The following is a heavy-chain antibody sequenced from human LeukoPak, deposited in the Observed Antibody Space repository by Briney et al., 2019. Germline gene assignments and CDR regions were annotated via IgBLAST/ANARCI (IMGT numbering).Heavy chain of an antibody. CDR2: IGAYNDNT. D-gene: IGHD4-17*01. V-gene: IGHV1-18*01. J-gene: IGHJ4*02. CDR3: ARAGAAVTMFFDF. CDR1: GYTFSDFG. Sequence: ASVKVSCKASGYTFSDFGITWVRQAPGQGVEWMGWIGAYNDNTNYPQKFQGRVTLTTDTSTSAAYMELRSLTSDDTALYYCARAGAAVTMFFDFWGQGTLVTVSS.